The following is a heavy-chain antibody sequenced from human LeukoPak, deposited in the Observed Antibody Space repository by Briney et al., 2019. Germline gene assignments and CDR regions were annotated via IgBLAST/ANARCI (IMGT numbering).Heavy chain of an antibody. CDR3: ARPSGSYYGPFDY. CDR2: IIPILGIA. D-gene: IGHD1-26*01. J-gene: IGHJ4*02. V-gene: IGHV1-69*04. Sequence: SVTVSCKASGGTFSSYAISWVRQAPGQGLEWMGRIIPILGIANYAQEFQGRVTITADKSTSTAYMELSSLRSEDTAVYYCARPSGSYYGPFDYWGQGTLVTVSS. CDR1: GGTFSSYA.